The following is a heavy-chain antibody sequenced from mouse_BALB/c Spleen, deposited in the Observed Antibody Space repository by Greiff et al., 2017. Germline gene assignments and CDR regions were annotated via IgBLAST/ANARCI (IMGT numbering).Heavy chain of an antibody. J-gene: IGHJ4*01. CDR3: ARRYYDYDYAMDY. D-gene: IGHD2-4*01. Sequence: EVKLLEPGPGLVKPSQSLFFTCTVTGHSITSDYAWNWIRQFPGNKLEWMGYISYSGSTSYNPSLKSRISITRDTSKNQFFLQLNSVTTEDTATYYCARRYYDYDYAMDYWGQGTAVAVSS. V-gene: IGHV3-2*02. CDR2: ISYSGST. CDR1: GHSITSDYA.